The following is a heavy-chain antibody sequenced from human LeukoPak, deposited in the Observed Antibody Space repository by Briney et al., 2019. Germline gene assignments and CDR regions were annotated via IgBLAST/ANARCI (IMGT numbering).Heavy chain of an antibody. J-gene: IGHJ4*02. Sequence: ASVKVSCKASGYTFAGYYMHWVRQAPGQGLEWMGWINPNSGGTNHAQKFQGRVTMTRDTSISTAYMELSRLRSDDTAVYYCARGPDYGDYIGYWGQGTLVTVSS. V-gene: IGHV1-2*02. CDR2: INPNSGGT. D-gene: IGHD4-17*01. CDR1: GYTFAGYY. CDR3: ARGPDYGDYIGY.